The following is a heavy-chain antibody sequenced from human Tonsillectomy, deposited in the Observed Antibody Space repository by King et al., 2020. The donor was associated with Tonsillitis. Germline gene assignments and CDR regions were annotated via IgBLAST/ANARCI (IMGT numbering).Heavy chain of an antibody. V-gene: IGHV3-7*03. Sequence: VQLVESGGGLVQPGGSLRLSCAASGYTFSSYWMSWVRQAPGEGLEWVANIKQDGSEKYYVDSVKSRFTISRDNAKNSLYLQMNSLRAEDTAVYYCARCYGSGSYYINFLHDYWGQGPLVTVSS. J-gene: IGHJ4*02. CDR3: ARCYGSGSYYINFLHDY. CDR1: GYTFSSYW. D-gene: IGHD3-10*01. CDR2: IKQDGSEK.